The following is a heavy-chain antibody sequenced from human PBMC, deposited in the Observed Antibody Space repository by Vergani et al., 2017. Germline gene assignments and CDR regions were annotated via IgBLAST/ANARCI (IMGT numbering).Heavy chain of an antibody. D-gene: IGHD6-13*01. CDR1: GFTFSSYD. CDR3: ARGDGPGSWYSSYWYFDL. V-gene: IGHV3-13*01. CDR2: IGTAGDT. J-gene: IGHJ2*01. Sequence: EVQLVESGGGLVQPGGSLRLSCAASGFTFSSYDMHWVRQATGKGLEWVSAIGTAGDTYYPGSVKGRFTISRENAKNSLYLQMNSLRAGDTAVYYCARGDGPGSWYSSYWYFDLWGRGTLVTVSS.